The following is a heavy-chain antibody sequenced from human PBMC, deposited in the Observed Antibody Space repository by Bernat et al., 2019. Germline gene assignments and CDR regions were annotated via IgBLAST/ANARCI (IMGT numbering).Heavy chain of an antibody. CDR3: ARAVGSQSNYFDY. CDR1: GFTFSNYG. V-gene: IGHV3-33*01. CDR2: IWYDGSNK. D-gene: IGHD1-26*01. Sequence: QVQLVESGGGVVQPGRSLTLSCAASGFTFSNYGMHWVRQAPGKGLEWVAVIWYDGSNKYYADSVKGRFTISRDNSKNTLYLQMNSLRAEDTAVYYCARAVGSQSNYFDYWGQGTLVTVSS. J-gene: IGHJ4*02.